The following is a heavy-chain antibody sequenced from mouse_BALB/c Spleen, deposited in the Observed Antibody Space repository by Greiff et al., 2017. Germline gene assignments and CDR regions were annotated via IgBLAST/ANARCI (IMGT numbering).Heavy chain of an antibody. V-gene: IGHV5-12-1*01. CDR1: GFAFSSYD. J-gene: IGHJ3*01. Sequence: EVNVVESGGGLVKPGGSLKLSCAASGFAFSSYDMSWVRQTPEKRLEWVAYISSGGGSTYYPDTVKGRFTISRDNAKNTLYLQMSSLKSEDTAMYYCARLGYGNYEGFAYWGQGTLVTVSA. D-gene: IGHD2-1*01. CDR2: ISSGGGST. CDR3: ARLGYGNYEGFAY.